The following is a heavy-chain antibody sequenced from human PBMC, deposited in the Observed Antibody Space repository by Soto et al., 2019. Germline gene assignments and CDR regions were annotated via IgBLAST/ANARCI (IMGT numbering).Heavy chain of an antibody. Sequence: PSETLSLTCAVYGGSFSGYYWSWIRQPPGKGLEWIGEINHSGSTNYNPSLKSRVTISVDTSKNQFSLKLSSVTAADTAVYYCARGGRWRYFDQAWGYWGQGTLVTVSS. CDR1: GGSFSGYY. D-gene: IGHD3-9*01. J-gene: IGHJ4*02. CDR3: ARGGRWRYFDQAWGY. V-gene: IGHV4-34*01. CDR2: INHSGST.